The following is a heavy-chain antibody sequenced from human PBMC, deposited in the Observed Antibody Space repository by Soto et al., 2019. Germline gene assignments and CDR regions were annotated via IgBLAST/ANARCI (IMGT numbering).Heavy chain of an antibody. V-gene: IGHV3-30*18. D-gene: IGHD3-22*01. CDR1: GFTFSTYG. CDR3: AKDHHNYDSSALWNFGMDV. Sequence: QVQLVESGGGVVQPGRSLRLSCAASGFTFSTYGMHWVRQAPGKGLEWVAVISYDGSDKYYADSVKGRFTISRDNSKNTMYLKINSLRAEDTAVYYCAKDHHNYDSSALWNFGMDVWGQGTTVTVSS. CDR2: ISYDGSDK. J-gene: IGHJ6*02.